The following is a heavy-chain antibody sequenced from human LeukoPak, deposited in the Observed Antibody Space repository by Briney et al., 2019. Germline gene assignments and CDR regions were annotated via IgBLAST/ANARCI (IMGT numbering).Heavy chain of an antibody. CDR1: GYTFTSYD. V-gene: IGHV1-8*01. CDR3: ARGTVDYVWGSYRPNWFDP. D-gene: IGHD3-16*02. J-gene: IGHJ5*02. Sequence: ASVKVSCKASGYTFTSYDINWVRQATGQGLEWMGWMNPSSGNTGYAQKFQGRVTMTRNTSISTAYMDLSSLRSEDTAVYYCARGTVDYVWGSYRPNWFDPWGQGTLVTVSS. CDR2: MNPSSGNT.